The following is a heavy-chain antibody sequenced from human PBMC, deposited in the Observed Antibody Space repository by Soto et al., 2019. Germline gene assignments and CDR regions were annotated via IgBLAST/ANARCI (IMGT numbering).Heavy chain of an antibody. J-gene: IGHJ4*02. CDR2: IYYSGST. CDR3: ASYDILTGYYIDY. V-gene: IGHV4-39*01. Sequence: SETLSLTCTVSGGSVSSSSYYWGWIRQPPGKGLEWIGSIYYSGSTYYNPSLKSRVTISVDTSKNQFSLKLSSVTAADTAVYYCASYDILTGYYIDYWGQGTLVTVSS. D-gene: IGHD3-9*01. CDR1: GGSVSSSSYY.